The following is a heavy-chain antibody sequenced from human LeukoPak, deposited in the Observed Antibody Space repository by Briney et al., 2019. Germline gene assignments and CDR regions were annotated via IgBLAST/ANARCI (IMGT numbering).Heavy chain of an antibody. D-gene: IGHD3-10*01. CDR2: INWNGGST. CDR3: ARHDLLWFGGSSIWFDS. CDR1: GFTFDDYG. Sequence: PGGSVRHSCAASGFTFDDYGMSWARQAPGKGLEWVSGINWNGGSTGYADSVKGRFTISRDNAKNSLYLQMNSLRAEDTALYYCARHDLLWFGGSSIWFDSWGQATLVTVSS. J-gene: IGHJ5*01. V-gene: IGHV3-20*04.